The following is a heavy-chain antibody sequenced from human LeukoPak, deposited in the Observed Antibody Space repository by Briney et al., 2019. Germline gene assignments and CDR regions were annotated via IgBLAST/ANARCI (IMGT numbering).Heavy chain of an antibody. CDR3: ARDNYSPPYYYYGMDV. D-gene: IGHD4-11*01. V-gene: IGHV4-59*01. CDR1: GGSISSYY. CDR2: IYYSGST. Sequence: SETLSLTCTVSGGSISSYYWSWIRQPPGKGLEWIGYIYYSGSTNYNPSLKSRVTISVDTSKNQFSLKLSSVTAADTAVYCCARDNYSPPYYYYGMDVWGQGTTVTVSS. J-gene: IGHJ6*02.